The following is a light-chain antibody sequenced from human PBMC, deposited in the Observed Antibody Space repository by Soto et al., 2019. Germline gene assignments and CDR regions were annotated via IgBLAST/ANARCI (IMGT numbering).Light chain of an antibody. J-gene: IGKJ1*01. CDR2: KAS. CDR1: QSISSW. CDR3: QQYNSYGT. V-gene: IGKV1-5*03. Sequence: DIQMTQSPSTLSASVGDIVTITCRASQSISSWLAWYQQKPGKAPKLLIYKASSLESGVPSRFSGSGSGTEFTLTISSLQPDDFATYYCQQYNSYGTFGQGTKVDI.